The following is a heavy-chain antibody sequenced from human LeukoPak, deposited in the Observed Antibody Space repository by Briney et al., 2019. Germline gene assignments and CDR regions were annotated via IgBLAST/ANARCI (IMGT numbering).Heavy chain of an antibody. CDR2: INHSGST. V-gene: IGHV4-34*01. Sequence: SETLSLTCAVYGGSFSGYYWSWIRQPPGKGLEWIGEINHSGSTNYNPSLKSRVTISVDTSKNQFSLKLSSVTAADTAVYYCARSGVGDYSDYDYWGQGTLVTVSS. CDR1: GGSFSGYY. D-gene: IGHD4-11*01. CDR3: ARSGVGDYSDYDY. J-gene: IGHJ4*02.